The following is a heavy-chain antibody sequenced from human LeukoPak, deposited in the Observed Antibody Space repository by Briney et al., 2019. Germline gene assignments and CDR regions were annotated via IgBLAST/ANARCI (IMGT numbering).Heavy chain of an antibody. CDR2: IYPGDSDT. J-gene: IGHJ1*01. CDR3: ARHTRPRPYTSAWFIDQ. Sequence: GESLKISCKASGYSFTTYWIGWVRPMPGKGLEWMGIIYPGDSDTRYSPSFQGQVTISADKSISTADLQWSSLKASDTAIYYCARHTRPRPYTSAWFIDQGGQGTLHTVPS. D-gene: IGHD6-19*01. V-gene: IGHV5-51*01. CDR1: GYSFTTYW.